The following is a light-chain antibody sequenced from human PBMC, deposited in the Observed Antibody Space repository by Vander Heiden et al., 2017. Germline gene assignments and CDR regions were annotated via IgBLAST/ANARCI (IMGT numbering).Light chain of an antibody. CDR2: GAS. CDR3: QRDDKLPLT. CDR1: QSLSRNF. V-gene: IGKV3-20*01. Sequence: NVLTQSPGTLSLSPGQRATLSCRASQSLSRNFLAWYQQKPGQSPRLLIYGASNRAAGTPDRFSGSGSGTAFTLTISRLEPEDFAVYFCQRDDKLPLTFGGGTKVDLK. J-gene: IGKJ4*01.